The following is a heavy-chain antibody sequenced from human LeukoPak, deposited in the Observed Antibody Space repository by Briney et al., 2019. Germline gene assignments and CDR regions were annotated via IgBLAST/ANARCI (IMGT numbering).Heavy chain of an antibody. CDR2: ISYDGSNK. J-gene: IGHJ4*02. CDR1: GFTFSDYY. CDR3: AKDQTTGTRGGVDY. D-gene: IGHD4-17*01. V-gene: IGHV3-30*18. Sequence: GGSLRLSCAASGFTFSDYYMSWIRQAPGKGLEWVAVISYDGSNKYYADSVKGRFTISRDNSKNTLYLQMNSLRAEDTAVYYCAKDQTTGTRGGVDYWGQGTLVTVSS.